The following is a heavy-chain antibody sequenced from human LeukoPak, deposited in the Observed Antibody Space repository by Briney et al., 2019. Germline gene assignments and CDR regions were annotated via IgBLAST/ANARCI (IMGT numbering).Heavy chain of an antibody. CDR3: ARDRGSSGFDP. Sequence: SETLSLTCTVSGGSISSGGYYWSWIRQHPGKGLEWIGYIYYSGSTYYNPPLKSRVTISVDTSKNQFSLKLSSVTAADTAVYYCARDRGSSGFDPWGQGTLVTVSS. D-gene: IGHD6-6*01. J-gene: IGHJ5*02. CDR1: GGSISSGGYY. CDR2: IYYSGST. V-gene: IGHV4-31*03.